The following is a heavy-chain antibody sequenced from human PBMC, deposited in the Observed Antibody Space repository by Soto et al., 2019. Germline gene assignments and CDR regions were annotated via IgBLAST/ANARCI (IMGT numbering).Heavy chain of an antibody. CDR3: ARHSGYRLWFGESSPWGWFDP. V-gene: IGHV4-59*08. Sequence: SETLSLTCTVSGGSISSYYWSWIRQPPGKGLEWIGYIYCSGSTNYNPSLKSRVTISVDTSKNQFSLKLSSVTAADTAVYYCARHSGYRLWFGESSPWGWFDPRGQGTLVTVSS. CDR1: GGSISSYY. J-gene: IGHJ5*02. D-gene: IGHD3-10*01. CDR2: IYCSGST.